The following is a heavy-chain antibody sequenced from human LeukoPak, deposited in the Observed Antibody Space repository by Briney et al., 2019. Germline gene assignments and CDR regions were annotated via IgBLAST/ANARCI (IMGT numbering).Heavy chain of an antibody. CDR3: SRSLPLGPMSDAFDS. CDR1: GGSIISGRYD. Sequence: PSETLSLTCTVPGGSIISGRYDLGWIRQPPGKGLECIGNINYSGSTYYSPSLKGRVTISVDTSKNQFSLKLSSVTAADTAVYYWSRSLPLGPMSDAFDSWGQGTMVTVSS. V-gene: IGHV4-39*01. J-gene: IGHJ3*02. D-gene: IGHD3-22*01. CDR2: INYSGST.